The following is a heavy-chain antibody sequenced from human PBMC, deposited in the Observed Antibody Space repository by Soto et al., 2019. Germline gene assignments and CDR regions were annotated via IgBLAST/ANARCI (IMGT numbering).Heavy chain of an antibody. CDR1: GYTFPSYG. J-gene: IGHJ3*02. D-gene: IGHD1-7*01. CDR3: ARDGQLELKEQGAFAI. Sequence: ASVKVSFKASGYTFPSYGISLVRQAPGQGLEWMGWISAYNGNTNYAQKLQGRVTMTTDTSTSTAYMELRSLRSDDTAVYYCARDGQLELKEQGAFAIWGQGTMVTVSS. V-gene: IGHV1-18*01. CDR2: ISAYNGNT.